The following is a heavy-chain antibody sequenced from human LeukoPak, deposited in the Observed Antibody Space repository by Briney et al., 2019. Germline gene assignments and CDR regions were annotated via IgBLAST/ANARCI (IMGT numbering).Heavy chain of an antibody. CDR1: GGSISSGDYY. V-gene: IGHV4-30-4*01. D-gene: IGHD3-22*01. J-gene: IGHJ5*02. CDR3: ARPYYYDSRVDP. Sequence: PSETLSLTCTVSGGSISSGDYYWSWIRQPPGKGLEWIGYTYYSGSTYYNPSLKSRATISVDTSKNQFSLKLTSVTAADTAVYYCARPYYYDSRVDPWGQGPLVTVSS. CDR2: TYYSGST.